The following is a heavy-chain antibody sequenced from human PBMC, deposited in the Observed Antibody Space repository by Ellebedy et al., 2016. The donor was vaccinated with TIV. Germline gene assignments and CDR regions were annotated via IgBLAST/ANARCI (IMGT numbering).Heavy chain of an antibody. CDR1: GFTFSSYW. J-gene: IGHJ6*02. Sequence: GESLKISCAASGFTFSSYWMSWVRQAPGKGLEWVANIKQDGSEKYYVDSVKGRFTISRDNAKNSLYLQMNSLRAEDTAVYYCARDRGEGYGDYDLYYYYGMDVWGQGTTVTVSS. CDR3: ARDRGEGYGDYDLYYYYGMDV. CDR2: IKQDGSEK. V-gene: IGHV3-7*01. D-gene: IGHD4-17*01.